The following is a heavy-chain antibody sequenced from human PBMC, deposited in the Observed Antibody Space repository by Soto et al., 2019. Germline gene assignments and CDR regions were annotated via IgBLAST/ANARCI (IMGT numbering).Heavy chain of an antibody. D-gene: IGHD5-12*01. CDR2: LKDGGLT. V-gene: IGHV4-34*01. CDR1: GGSLSGYY. J-gene: IGHJ4*02. Sequence: QVQLQQWGAGLLKPSETLSLTCVVYGGSLSGYYWSWIRQPPGKGLEWIGELKDGGLTNYSPYLKSRATISADTPKNQFSLKLHSVTAADRAVYYCARGQEGVVATHWDQGTLVTVSS. CDR3: ARGQEGVVATH.